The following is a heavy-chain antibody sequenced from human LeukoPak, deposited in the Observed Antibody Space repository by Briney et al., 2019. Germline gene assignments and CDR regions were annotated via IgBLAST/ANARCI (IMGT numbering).Heavy chain of an antibody. Sequence: PGGSLRLSCAASGFTFSSYSMNWVRQAPGKGLEWVSSISSSSSYIYYADSVKGRFTISRDNAKNSLYLQMNSLRAEDTAVYYCAKFLPTHIVVANYYFDYWGQGTLVTVSS. CDR3: AKFLPTHIVVANYYFDY. D-gene: IGHD2-21*01. V-gene: IGHV3-21*04. CDR1: GFTFSSYS. CDR2: ISSSSSYI. J-gene: IGHJ4*02.